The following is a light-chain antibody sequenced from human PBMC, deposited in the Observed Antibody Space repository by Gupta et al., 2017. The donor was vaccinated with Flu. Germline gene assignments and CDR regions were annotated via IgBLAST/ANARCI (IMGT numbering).Light chain of an antibody. V-gene: IGKV1-39*01. Sequence: DINMTQSPSSLSASVGDRVTITCRASESISSYLNWYQQKPGKAPKLLIYAASSLHGGVPSRFSGSASGTEFTLTISSLQPEDFATYYCQQSYSNRPTFGPGTKVDI. CDR3: QQSYSNRPT. CDR1: ESISSY. CDR2: AAS. J-gene: IGKJ3*01.